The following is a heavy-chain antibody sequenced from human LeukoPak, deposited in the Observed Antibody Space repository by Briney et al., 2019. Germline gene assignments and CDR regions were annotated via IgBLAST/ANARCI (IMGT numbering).Heavy chain of an antibody. CDR1: GYSLTSYW. V-gene: IGHV5-51*01. J-gene: IGHJ4*02. CDR2: IYPGDSDT. Sequence: PGESLKISCKGSGYSLTSYWIGWVRQLPGKGLEWMGIIYPGDSDTRYSPSFQGQVTISADKSISTAYLQWSSLKASDTAMYYCARRVGRRGYDLGYWGQGTLVTVSS. D-gene: IGHD5-12*01. CDR3: ARRVGRRGYDLGY.